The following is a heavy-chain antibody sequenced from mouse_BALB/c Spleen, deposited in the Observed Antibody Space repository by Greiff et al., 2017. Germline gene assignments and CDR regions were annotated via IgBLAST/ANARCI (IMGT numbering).Heavy chain of an antibody. CDR2: IWGGGST. D-gene: IGHD2-4*01. Sequence: QVQLKESGPGLVAPSQSLSITCTVSGFSLSRYSVHWVRQPPGKGLEWLGMIWGGGSTDYNSALKSRLSISKDNSKSQVFLKMNSLQTDDTAMYYCARNSPHAMITSYFDYWGQGTTLTVSS. V-gene: IGHV2-6-4*01. CDR1: GFSLSRYS. CDR3: ARNSPHAMITSYFDY. J-gene: IGHJ2*01.